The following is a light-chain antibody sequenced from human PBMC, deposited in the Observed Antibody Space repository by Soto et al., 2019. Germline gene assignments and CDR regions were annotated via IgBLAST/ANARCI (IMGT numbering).Light chain of an antibody. J-gene: IGKJ4*01. V-gene: IGKV1-27*01. CDR1: QGIGVY. CDR3: QKYNSAPLT. Sequence: DIQMTQSPSSLSASLGDRVTITCRASQGIGVYLAWFHQKPGKVPKLLIYAASALQSGVPSRFSGSGSGTDFTLTISSLQPEDIATYYCQKYNSAPLTFGGGTRVEIK. CDR2: AAS.